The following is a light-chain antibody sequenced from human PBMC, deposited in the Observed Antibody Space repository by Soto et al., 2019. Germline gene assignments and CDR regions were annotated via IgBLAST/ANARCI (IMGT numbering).Light chain of an antibody. J-gene: IGLJ2*01. V-gene: IGLV2-14*01. CDR2: KVN. CDR3: SSYTGSSTV. Sequence: QSALTQPASVSGSPGQSITISCTGSSTDVGAYDYVSWYQQHPGKAPKLMIFKVNNRPSGLSNRFSGSKSGNTASLTISGLQAEDEAEYYCSSYTGSSTVFGGGTKVTVL. CDR1: STDVGAYDY.